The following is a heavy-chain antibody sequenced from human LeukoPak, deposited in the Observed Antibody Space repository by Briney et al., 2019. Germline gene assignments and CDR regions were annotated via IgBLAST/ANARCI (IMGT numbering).Heavy chain of an antibody. CDR2: IYSGGST. CDR3: AREEAVALSY. CDR1: GFTVSSNY. D-gene: IGHD6-19*01. Sequence: GGSLRLSCAASGFTVSSNYMSWVRQAPGKGPEWVSVIYSGGSTYYADSVKGRFTISRDNSKNTLYLQMNSLRAEDTAVYYCAREEAVALSYWGQGTLVTVSS. J-gene: IGHJ4*02. V-gene: IGHV3-66*01.